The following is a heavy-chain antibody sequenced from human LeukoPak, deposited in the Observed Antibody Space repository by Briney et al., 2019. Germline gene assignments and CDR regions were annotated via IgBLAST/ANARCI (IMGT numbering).Heavy chain of an antibody. Sequence: SETLSLTCSISGGSISSSYWNWVRQPAGKGLEWIGRISTSGTTNYSPSLKGRLTMSIDTSKKQFSLNLRSVTAADTAMYYCARDMGGGWFDPWGQGALVTVSS. CDR1: GGSISSSY. D-gene: IGHD1-26*01. CDR3: ARDMGGGWFDP. CDR2: ISTSGTT. V-gene: IGHV4-4*07. J-gene: IGHJ5*02.